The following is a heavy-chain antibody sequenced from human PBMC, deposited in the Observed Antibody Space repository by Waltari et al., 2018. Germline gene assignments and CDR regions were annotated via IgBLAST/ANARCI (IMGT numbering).Heavy chain of an antibody. CDR2: INSYGSAT. CDR1: GFTFKAFE. J-gene: IGHJ6*01. Sequence: EEQLSESGGGLVQPGGSLRISCAASGFTFKAFEMTWVRQAPWKGLELVSNINSYGSATQYADFVRGRFTMSRDNSRGTVSLQMNGLRAADTAVYYCVKVMGDLGTKYGLDVWGRGTTVTVSS. CDR3: VKVMGDLGTKYGLDV. D-gene: IGHD1-1*01. V-gene: IGHV3-23*05.